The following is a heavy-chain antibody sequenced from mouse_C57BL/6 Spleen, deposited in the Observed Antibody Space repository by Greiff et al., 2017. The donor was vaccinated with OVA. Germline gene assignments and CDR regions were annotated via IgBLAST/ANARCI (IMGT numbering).Heavy chain of an antibody. CDR1: GFTFSNYW. Sequence: DVKLVESGGGLVQPGGSMKLSCVASGFTFSNYWMNWVRQSPEKGLEWVAQIRLKSDNYATHYAESVKGRFTISRDDSKSSVYLQMNNLRAEDTGIYYCTGWEGFAYWGQGTLVTVSA. CDR2: IRLKSDNYAT. V-gene: IGHV6-3*01. D-gene: IGHD4-1*01. CDR3: TGWEGFAY. J-gene: IGHJ3*01.